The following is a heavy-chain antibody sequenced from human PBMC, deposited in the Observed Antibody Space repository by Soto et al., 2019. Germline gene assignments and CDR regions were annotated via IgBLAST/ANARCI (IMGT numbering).Heavy chain of an antibody. CDR3: AKDQGPNSYGSTSTYYFDY. CDR2: ISGSGGST. V-gene: IGHV3-23*01. J-gene: IGHJ4*02. D-gene: IGHD5-18*01. Sequence: PGGSLRLSCAASGFTFSSYAMSWVRQAPGKGLEWVSAISGSGGSTYYADSVKGRFTISRDNSKNTLYLQMNSLRAEDTAVYYCAKDQGPNSYGSTSTYYFDYWGQGTLVTVSS. CDR1: GFTFSSYA.